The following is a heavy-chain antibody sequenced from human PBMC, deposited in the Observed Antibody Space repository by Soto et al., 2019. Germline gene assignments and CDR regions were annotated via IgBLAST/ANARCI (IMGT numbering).Heavy chain of an antibody. CDR1: GVTFSSYS. CDR3: ARDRPRAARGGYDAFDI. CDR2: ISSSSSTI. J-gene: IGHJ3*02. V-gene: IGHV3-48*02. Sequence: GGSVGLSCAASGVTFSSYSMKWVRQGPGKGLEWVSYISSSSSTIYYADSVKGRFTISRDNAKNSLYLQMNSLRDEDTAVYYCARDRPRAARGGYDAFDIWGQGTMITV. D-gene: IGHD6-6*01.